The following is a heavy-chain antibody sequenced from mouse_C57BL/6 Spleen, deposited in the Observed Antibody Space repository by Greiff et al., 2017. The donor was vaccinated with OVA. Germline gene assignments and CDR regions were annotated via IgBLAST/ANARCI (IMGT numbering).Heavy chain of an antibody. J-gene: IGHJ2*01. V-gene: IGHV5-17*01. CDR1: GFTFSDYG. Sequence: EVHLVESGGGLVKPGGSLKLSCAASGFTFSDYGMHWVRQAPEKGLEWVAYISSGSSTIYYADTVKGRFTISRDNAKNTLFLQMTSLRSEDTAMYYCARVPLTTVVATDFDYWGQGTTLTVSS. D-gene: IGHD1-1*01. CDR2: ISSGSSTI. CDR3: ARVPLTTVVATDFDY.